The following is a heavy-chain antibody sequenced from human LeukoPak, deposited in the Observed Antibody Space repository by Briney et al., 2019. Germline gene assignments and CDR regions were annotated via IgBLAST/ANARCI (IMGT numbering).Heavy chain of an antibody. CDR2: ISYDGSNK. V-gene: IGHV3-30*04. J-gene: IGHJ4*02. CDR1: GFTFSSYA. CDR3: ARDYPY. Sequence: GGSLRLSCAASGFTFSSYAMNWVRQAPGKGLEWVAVISYDGSNKYYADSVKGRFTISRDNSKNTLYLQMNSLRAEDTAVYYCARDYPYWGQGTLVTVSS. D-gene: IGHD3-16*02.